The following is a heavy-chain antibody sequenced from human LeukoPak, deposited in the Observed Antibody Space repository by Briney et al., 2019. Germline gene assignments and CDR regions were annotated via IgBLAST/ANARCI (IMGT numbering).Heavy chain of an antibody. Sequence: GGSLRLSCAAPGFGFSSYGMHWVRQAPGKGLEWVAFMRYDGSNKHYADSVKGRFTISRDNSKNTLYLQMNSLRAEDTAVYYCAKRGLLAPADYWGQGTLVTVSS. J-gene: IGHJ4*02. CDR1: GFGFSSYG. V-gene: IGHV3-30*02. CDR2: MRYDGSNK. CDR3: AKRGLLAPADY.